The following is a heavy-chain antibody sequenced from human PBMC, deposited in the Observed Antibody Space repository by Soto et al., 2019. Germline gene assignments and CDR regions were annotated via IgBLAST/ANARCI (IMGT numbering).Heavy chain of an antibody. CDR2: IYHSGSA. Sequence: SETLSLTCTVSGGSISSYFWSWSRQPPGKGLEWIGYIYHSGSANYNPSLKSRVSISVDTSKNQFSLKLRSVTAADTAVYYCAREDCSSPSCYINWFAPWGQGTLVTVYS. D-gene: IGHD2-2*02. J-gene: IGHJ5*02. CDR1: GGSISSYF. V-gene: IGHV4-59*01. CDR3: AREDCSSPSCYINWFAP.